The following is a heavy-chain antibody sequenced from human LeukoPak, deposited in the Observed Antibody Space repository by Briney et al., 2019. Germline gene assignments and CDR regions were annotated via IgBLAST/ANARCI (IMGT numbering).Heavy chain of an antibody. Sequence: PSETLPLTCAVSGYSINSGYFWAWIRQTPGKGLEWIGSIYHSGNTYSNPSLKSRVPISVDTSKNQFSLNLNSVTAADTALYYCARHGANYYYFDYWGQGTLVTVSS. J-gene: IGHJ4*02. V-gene: IGHV4-38-2*01. CDR2: IYHSGNT. CDR1: GYSINSGYF. D-gene: IGHD4/OR15-4a*01. CDR3: ARHGANYYYFDY.